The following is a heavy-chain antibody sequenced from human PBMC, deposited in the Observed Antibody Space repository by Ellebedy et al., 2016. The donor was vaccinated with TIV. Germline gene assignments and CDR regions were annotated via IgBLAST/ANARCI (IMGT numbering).Heavy chain of an antibody. Sequence: AASVKVSCKASGYTFSSYAMHWVRQAPGQRLEWMGWINVGTGNTKYSQRFQGRVTITRDTSASTAYMELSSLTFEDTAVYYCARGNSAFDIWGQGTMVTVSS. CDR2: INVGTGNT. D-gene: IGHD3-10*01. J-gene: IGHJ3*02. CDR1: GYTFSSYA. V-gene: IGHV1-3*01. CDR3: ARGNSAFDI.